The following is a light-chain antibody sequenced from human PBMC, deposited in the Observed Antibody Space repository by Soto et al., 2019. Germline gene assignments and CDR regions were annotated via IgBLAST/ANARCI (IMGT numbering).Light chain of an antibody. CDR3: SSYTSSYTWV. Sequence: QSVLTQPASVSGSPGQSITISCSGTTNDVGGYNYVSWYQQHPGKAPKLLIYGVTDRPSGVSSRFFGSKSGNAGSLTISGLQAGDEGDYYCSSYTSSYTWVFGGGTKLTVL. CDR1: TNDVGGYNY. J-gene: IGLJ3*02. CDR2: GVT. V-gene: IGLV2-14*03.